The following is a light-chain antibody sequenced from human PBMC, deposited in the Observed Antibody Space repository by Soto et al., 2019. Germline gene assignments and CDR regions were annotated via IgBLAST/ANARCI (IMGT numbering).Light chain of an antibody. Sequence: EIVLTQSPGTLSLSPGERATLSCRASQSVSSSYLAWYQQNPGQAPRLLIYGASSRATGIPDRFSGSGSGTDFTLTISRLEPEDFEVYYCQQYGSSLFTFGPGTKVDIK. V-gene: IGKV3-20*01. CDR2: GAS. CDR3: QQYGSSLFT. CDR1: QSVSSSY. J-gene: IGKJ3*01.